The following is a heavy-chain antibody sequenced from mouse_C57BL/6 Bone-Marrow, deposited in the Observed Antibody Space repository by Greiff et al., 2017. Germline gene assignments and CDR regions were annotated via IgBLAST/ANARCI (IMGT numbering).Heavy chain of an antibody. Sequence: VQLQQSGAELVRPGASVKLSCTASGFNIKDDYMHWVKQRPEQGLEWIGWIDPENGATEYASKFQGKATITADTSSNTAYLQLSSLTSEDTAVYYCTSRYVDYWGQGTTLTVAS. CDR1: GFNIKDDY. V-gene: IGHV14-4*01. CDR3: TSRYVDY. J-gene: IGHJ2*01. CDR2: IDPENGAT.